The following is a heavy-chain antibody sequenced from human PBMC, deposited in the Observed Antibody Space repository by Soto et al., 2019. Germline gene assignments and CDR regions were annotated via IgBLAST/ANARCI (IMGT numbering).Heavy chain of an antibody. CDR1: GCTFSSYF. V-gene: IGHV3-23*01. CDR2: VSCFGTST. D-gene: IGHD7-27*01. CDR3: ARTNPNIGSPRLDY. J-gene: IGHJ4*02. Sequence: WVSRRLSCAASGCTFSSYFFRWGRPAPGKGLGGVSAVSCFGTSTYYADSVKDRGTISRDDTKNTLYLQVNRLRAEDTAIYFCARTNPNIGSPRLDYWGQGTLVTVSS.